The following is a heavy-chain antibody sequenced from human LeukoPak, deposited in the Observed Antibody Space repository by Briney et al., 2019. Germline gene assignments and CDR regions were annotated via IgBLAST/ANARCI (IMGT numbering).Heavy chain of an antibody. J-gene: IGHJ4*02. CDR3: AKPLGGFLEWLLPY. CDR1: GFTFSSSA. D-gene: IGHD3-3*01. Sequence: PGGSLRLSCAASGFTFSSSAMHWVRQAPDKGLEWVAVISYDGSNKYYADSVKGRFTISRDNSKNTLYLQMNSLRAEDTAVYYCAKPLGGFLEWLLPYWGQGTLVTVSS. V-gene: IGHV3-30-3*02. CDR2: ISYDGSNK.